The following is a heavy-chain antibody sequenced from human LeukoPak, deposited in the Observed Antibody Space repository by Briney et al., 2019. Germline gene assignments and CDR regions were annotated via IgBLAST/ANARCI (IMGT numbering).Heavy chain of an antibody. CDR3: ARGQRYYDSSGYYRYYYYGMDV. CDR1: GGSFSGYY. D-gene: IGHD3-22*01. J-gene: IGHJ6*02. CDR2: INHSGST. V-gene: IGHV4-34*01. Sequence: SETLSLTCAVYGGSFSGYYWSWIRQPPGKGLEWIGEINHSGSTNYNPSLKSRVTMSVDTSKNQFSLKLSSVTAADTAVCYCARGQRYYDSSGYYRYYYYGMDVWGQGTTVTASS.